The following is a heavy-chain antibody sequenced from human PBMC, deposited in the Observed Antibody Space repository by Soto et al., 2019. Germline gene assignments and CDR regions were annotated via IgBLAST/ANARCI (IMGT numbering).Heavy chain of an antibody. CDR2: IIPIFGTA. CDR3: ARDRGAAAVNNRFNY. CDR1: GGTFSSYA. V-gene: IGHV1-69*13. J-gene: IGHJ4*02. D-gene: IGHD6-13*01. Sequence: SVKVSCKASGGTFSSYAISWVRQAPGQGLEWMGGIIPIFGTANYAQKFQGRVTITADESTSTAYMELSSLRSEDTAVYYCARDRGAAAVNNRFNYWGQGTLVTVSS.